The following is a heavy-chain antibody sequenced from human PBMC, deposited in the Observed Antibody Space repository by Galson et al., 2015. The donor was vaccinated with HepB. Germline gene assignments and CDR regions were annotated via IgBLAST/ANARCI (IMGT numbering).Heavy chain of an antibody. CDR1: GFTFSSYA. D-gene: IGHD3-9*01. Sequence: SLRLSCAASGFTFSSYAMSWVRQAPGKGLEWVSAISGSGGSTYYADSVKGRFTISRDNSKNTLYLQMNSLRAEDTAVYYCAKDEQAQLRYFDWLLGCAFDIWGQGTMVTVSS. CDR3: AKDEQAQLRYFDWLLGCAFDI. J-gene: IGHJ3*02. CDR2: ISGSGGST. V-gene: IGHV3-23*01.